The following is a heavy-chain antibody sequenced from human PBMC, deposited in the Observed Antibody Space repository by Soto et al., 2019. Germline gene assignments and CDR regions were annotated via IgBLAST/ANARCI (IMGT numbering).Heavy chain of an antibody. CDR3: ARIGYCSSTRCYFGHPPDL. CDR2: IDYSGST. V-gene: IGHV4-39*01. D-gene: IGHD2-2*01. Sequence: ETLSLACTVSGGSISISSYYWGWIRQPPGKGLEWIVSIDYSGSTYYNPSLKSRVTISVDTSKNQFSLKLSSVTAADTAVYYCARIGYCSSTRCYFGHPPDLWCQASLVTVSS. J-gene: IGHJ5*02. CDR1: GGSISISSYY.